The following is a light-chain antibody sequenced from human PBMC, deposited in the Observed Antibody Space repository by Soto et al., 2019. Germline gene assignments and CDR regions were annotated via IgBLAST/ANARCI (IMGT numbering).Light chain of an antibody. CDR2: EVN. Sequence: QPVLTQPASVCPSPGHSITISFTGTNSVVGTYNLVSWYQQLPGKAPKVMIYEVNERPSGVSNRFSGSKSGNTASVTISGLQGEVEADDYGSSYTGTSYVFGAGTKVTV. CDR1: NSVVGTYNL. V-gene: IGLV2-23*02. CDR3: SSYTGTSYV. J-gene: IGLJ1*01.